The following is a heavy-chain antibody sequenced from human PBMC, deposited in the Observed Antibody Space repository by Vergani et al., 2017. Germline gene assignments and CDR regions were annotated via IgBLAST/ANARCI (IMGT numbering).Heavy chain of an antibody. J-gene: IGHJ3*01. V-gene: IGHV3-23*01. D-gene: IGHD2-2*01. Sequence: QLLESGGGLIQPGGSLRPSCAASGFTFNSYAMTWVRQAPGKGLEWVSGINNKGGSTYYADLVKGRFTISRDNSKNTLYLQMTDLRAEDTATYYCAKVCGSTSCPYGGGAFDVWGHGTMVTVSS. CDR2: INNKGGST. CDR3: AKVCGSTSCPYGGGAFDV. CDR1: GFTFNSYA.